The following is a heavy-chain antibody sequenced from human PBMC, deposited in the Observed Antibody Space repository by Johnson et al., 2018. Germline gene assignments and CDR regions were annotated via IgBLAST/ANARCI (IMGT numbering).Heavy chain of an antibody. CDR2: IYFSGST. Sequence: QVQLQESGPGLVKPSETLSLTCTVSGGSISSYYWSWIRQPPGKGLEWIGYIYFSGSTNYNPSLKSRVTIPVDTSKNQFSLKLRSVTAADTAVYYCARGPARYVWGNYRHYYMDVWGKGTTVTVSS. V-gene: IGHV4-59*12. CDR3: ARGPARYVWGNYRHYYMDV. CDR1: GGSISSYY. J-gene: IGHJ6*03. D-gene: IGHD3-16*02.